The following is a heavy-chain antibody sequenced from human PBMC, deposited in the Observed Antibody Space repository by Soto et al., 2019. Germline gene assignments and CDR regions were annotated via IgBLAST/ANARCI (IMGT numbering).Heavy chain of an antibody. CDR1: GYSIISDNW. CDR2: IFYTGST. Sequence: SETLSLTCAVSGYSIISDNWWGWIRQPPGRGLEWIGYIFYTGSTYRNPSLERRVTMSVDTSKNHFSLRSEDTAVYYCARDLNGVIVVVPAAMDNWFDPWGQGTLVTVSS. J-gene: IGHJ5*02. D-gene: IGHD2-2*01. V-gene: IGHV4-28*03. CDR3: ARDLNGVIVVVPAAMDNWFDP.